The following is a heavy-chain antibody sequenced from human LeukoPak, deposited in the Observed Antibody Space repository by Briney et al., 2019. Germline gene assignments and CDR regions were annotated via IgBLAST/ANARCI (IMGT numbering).Heavy chain of an antibody. CDR2: IYYSGST. D-gene: IGHD2-21*01. Sequence: SQTLSLTCTVSGGSISSGDYYWSWIRQPPGKGLEWIGYIYYSGSTYYTPSLRGRVTISVDTSKNQFSLKLSSVTAADTAVYYCARIEGGFDYWGQGTLVTVSS. CDR3: ARIEGGFDY. V-gene: IGHV4-30-4*01. CDR1: GGSISSGDYY. J-gene: IGHJ4*02.